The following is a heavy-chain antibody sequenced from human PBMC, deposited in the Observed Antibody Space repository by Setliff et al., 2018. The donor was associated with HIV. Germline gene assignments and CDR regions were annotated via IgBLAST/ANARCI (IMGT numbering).Heavy chain of an antibody. CDR1: GASITSYY. V-gene: IGHV4-59*01. Sequence: NPSETLSLTCTVSGASITSYYWSWIRQSPGKGLEWIGYIYFSGGTHYNPSLKSRLTISIDQSKNQFSLKLTSVTPADTAIYFCARDNPSAHWFDPWGQGTLVTVSS. J-gene: IGHJ5*02. CDR3: ARDNPSAHWFDP. CDR2: IYFSGGT.